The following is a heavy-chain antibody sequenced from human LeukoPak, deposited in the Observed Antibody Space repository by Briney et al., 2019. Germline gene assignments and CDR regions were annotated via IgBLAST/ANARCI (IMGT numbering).Heavy chain of an antibody. J-gene: IGHJ1*01. CDR2: IRYDGSNK. CDR3: AKPSADSSGYSVRLAEYFHH. Sequence: GGSLRLSCAASGFTFSSYGMHWVRQAPGKGLEWVAFIRYDGSNKYYADSVKGRFTISRDNSKNTLYLQMNSLRVEDTAVYYCAKPSADSSGYSVRLAEYFHHWGQGTLVTVSS. CDR1: GFTFSSYG. V-gene: IGHV3-30*02. D-gene: IGHD3-22*01.